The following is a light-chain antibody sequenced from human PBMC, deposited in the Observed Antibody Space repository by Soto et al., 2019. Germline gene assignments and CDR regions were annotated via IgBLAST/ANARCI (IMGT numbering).Light chain of an antibody. Sequence: QSALTQPASVSGSPGQSVTISCTGTSSHVGRYNLVSWYQQHPGKAPKLMIYAGSKRPSGVSNRFSGSKSGTTASLTISELQADDEADYYCCSHAGSGVFGGGTKLTVL. CDR2: AGS. J-gene: IGLJ3*02. V-gene: IGLV2-23*01. CDR1: SSHVGRYNL. CDR3: CSHAGSGV.